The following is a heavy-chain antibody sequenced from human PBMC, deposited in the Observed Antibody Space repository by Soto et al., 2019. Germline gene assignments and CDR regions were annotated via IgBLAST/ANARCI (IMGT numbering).Heavy chain of an antibody. CDR2: ISGSGGST. CDR1: GFTFSSYA. CDR3: ARSPYSSGWYSRPGVFDY. V-gene: IGHV3-23*01. Sequence: EVQLLESGGGLVQPGGSLRRSCAASGFTFSSYAMSWVRQAPGKGLEWVSAISGSGGSTYYADSVKGRFTISRDNSKNTLYLQMNSLRAEDTAVYYCARSPYSSGWYSRPGVFDYWGQGTLVTVSS. J-gene: IGHJ4*02. D-gene: IGHD6-19*01.